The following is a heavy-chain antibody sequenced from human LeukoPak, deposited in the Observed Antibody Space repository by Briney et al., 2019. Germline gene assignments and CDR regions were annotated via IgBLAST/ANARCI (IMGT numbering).Heavy chain of an antibody. CDR2: IRYDGSNE. CDR1: GFTFSNYG. Sequence: QAGGSLRLSCEASGFTFSNYGMHWVRQAPGKGLEWVAFIRYDGSNEYYADSVKGRLTISRDNSKNTLYLQMNSLRDEDTAVYYCAKETSIYYSGWFFDLWGRGTLVTVSS. V-gene: IGHV3-30*02. CDR3: AKETSIYYSGWFFDL. D-gene: IGHD1-26*01. J-gene: IGHJ2*01.